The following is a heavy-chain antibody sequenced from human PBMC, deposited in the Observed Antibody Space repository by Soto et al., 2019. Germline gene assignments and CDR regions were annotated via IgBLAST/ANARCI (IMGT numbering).Heavy chain of an antibody. V-gene: IGHV4-30-4*01. Sequence: QVQLQESGPGLVKPSETLSLTCTVSGGSISGGVHSWSWIRQPPGKGLEWIGHIFDSGSTYYNPSLKSLHTISVDTSKNQFSLSLSSVTAAETAVYYCAREIMPLTNDWYFDLWGRGTLVTV. D-gene: IGHD2-8*01. CDR1: GGSISGGVHS. J-gene: IGHJ2*01. CDR2: IFDSGST. CDR3: AREIMPLTNDWYFDL.